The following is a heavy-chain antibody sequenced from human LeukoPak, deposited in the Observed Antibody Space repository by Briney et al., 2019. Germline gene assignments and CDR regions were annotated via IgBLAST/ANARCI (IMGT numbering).Heavy chain of an antibody. CDR3: ARFRGTSSWHQEVFDY. D-gene: IGHD2-15*01. J-gene: IGHJ4*02. CDR1: GGSINSYN. V-gene: IGHV4-59*08. Sequence: SEALSLTCTVSGGSINSYNWNWIRQPPGKGLEWIGYISYNGSPDYNPSFKSRVTMSVDTSQGQFSLRLSSVTAADTAVYYCARFRGTSSWHQEVFDYWGQGAPVTVSS. CDR2: ISYNGSP.